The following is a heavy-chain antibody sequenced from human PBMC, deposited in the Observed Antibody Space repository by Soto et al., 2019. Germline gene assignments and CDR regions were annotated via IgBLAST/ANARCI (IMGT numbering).Heavy chain of an antibody. Sequence: QIQLQESGPGLVKPSGTLSLTCAVSSGSISSLNWWSWVRQPPGKGLEWIGEIFHSGSTNYNPSLKSRVDMSVDQSKNQFSLKVFSVPAADTALYFCARRSGTTFYWGRGTLVIVSS. CDR3: ARRSGTTFY. D-gene: IGHD1-1*01. CDR2: IFHSGST. CDR1: SGSISSLNW. V-gene: IGHV4-4*02. J-gene: IGHJ4*02.